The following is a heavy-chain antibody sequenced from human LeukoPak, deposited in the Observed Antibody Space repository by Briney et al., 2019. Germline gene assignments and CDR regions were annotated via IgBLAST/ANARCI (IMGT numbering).Heavy chain of an antibody. J-gene: IGHJ4*02. Sequence: TGGSLRLSCAVSGFTLTNHAVSWVRQSPGKGLECVSIIYSTGDTYYADSVKGRFTISRDVSKNTVYLQMNSLRAEDTAVYYCARGGRSSELVWGQGTRVTVSS. CDR2: IYSTGDT. V-gene: IGHV3-53*01. CDR1: GFTLTNHA. D-gene: IGHD6-6*01. CDR3: ARGGRSSELV.